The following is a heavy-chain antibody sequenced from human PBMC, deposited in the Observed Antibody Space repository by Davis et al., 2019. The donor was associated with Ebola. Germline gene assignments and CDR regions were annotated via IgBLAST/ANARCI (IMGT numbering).Heavy chain of an antibody. V-gene: IGHV4-34*01. Sequence: SQTLSLTCALYGGSFSGYYSSWIRQPPGKGLEWIGEINHSGSTNYNPSLKSRVTISVDTSKNQFSLKLSSVTAADTAVYYCARGPTYYYGMDVWGQGTTVTVSS. CDR3: ARGPTYYYGMDV. CDR2: INHSGST. J-gene: IGHJ6*02. CDR1: GGSFSGYY.